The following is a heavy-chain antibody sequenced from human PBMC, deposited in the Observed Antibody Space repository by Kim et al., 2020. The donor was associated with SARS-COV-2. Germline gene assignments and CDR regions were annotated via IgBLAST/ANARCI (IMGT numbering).Heavy chain of an antibody. CDR1: GFTFGVYA. CDR3: AKLDRGLWSGYSPFDS. V-gene: IGHV3-23*01. D-gene: IGHD3-3*01. Sequence: GGSLRLSCAASGFTFGVYAMSWVRQAPGKGLQWVSVISASGRPQYADSVKGRFTISRDNSKNTLYLQMDTLRAEDTALYFCAKLDRGLWSGYSPFDSWG. J-gene: IGHJ4*01. CDR2: ISASGRP.